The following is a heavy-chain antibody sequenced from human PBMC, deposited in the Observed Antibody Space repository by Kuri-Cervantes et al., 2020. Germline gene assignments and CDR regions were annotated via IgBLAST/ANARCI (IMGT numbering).Heavy chain of an antibody. D-gene: IGHD5-18*01. CDR3: ARPQSPGYSYGPNFDY. CDR2: ISYDGSNK. V-gene: IGHV3-30-3*01. Sequence: GESLKISCAASGFTFSSYAMHWVRQAPGKGLEWVAVISYDGSNKYYADSVKGRFTISRDNSKNTLYLQMNSLRAEDTAVYYCARPQSPGYSYGPNFDYWGQGTLVTVSS. CDR1: GFTFSSYA. J-gene: IGHJ4*02.